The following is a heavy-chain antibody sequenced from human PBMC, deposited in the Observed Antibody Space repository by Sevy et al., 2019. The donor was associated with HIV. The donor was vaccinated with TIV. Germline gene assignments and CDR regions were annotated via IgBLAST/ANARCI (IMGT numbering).Heavy chain of an antibody. CDR2: IKKDGSEK. V-gene: IGHV3-7*03. Sequence: GGSLRLSCAASGFTFSTYWMSWVRQAPGKGLEWVDNIKKDGSEKYYVDSVKGRFTISRHNAKNSLYLQMNSLRVEDTGLYYCARDCSSTSCLWGLDVWGQGTSVTVSS. J-gene: IGHJ6*02. D-gene: IGHD2-2*01. CDR3: ARDCSSTSCLWGLDV. CDR1: GFTFSTYW.